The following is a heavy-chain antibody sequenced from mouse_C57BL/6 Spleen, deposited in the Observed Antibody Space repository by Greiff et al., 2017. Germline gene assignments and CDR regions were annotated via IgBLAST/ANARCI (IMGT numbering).Heavy chain of an antibody. D-gene: IGHD1-1*01. CDR1: GFNIKNTY. V-gene: IGHV14-3*01. Sequence: EVQLQQSVAELVRPGASVKLSCTASGFNIKNTYMHWVKQTPGQGLEWIVRIDPANGNTKYAPKFQGKATITAHTSSNTAYLQLSSLTSEETALYYCAPIYGSSYVGYWGQGTTLTVSS. J-gene: IGHJ2*01. CDR3: APIYGSSYVGY. CDR2: IDPANGNT.